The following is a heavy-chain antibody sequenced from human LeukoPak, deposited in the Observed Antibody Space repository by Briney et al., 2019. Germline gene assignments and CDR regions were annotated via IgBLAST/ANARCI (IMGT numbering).Heavy chain of an antibody. Sequence: PGGSLRLSCAASGFTFSSYAMSWVRQAPGEGLEWVSVISSGGSRDYADSVKGRFTISRDNSKNTLYLQMNSLRAGDTAVYYCAREGSTSRHFDYWGQGTLVTVSS. V-gene: IGHV3-66*01. CDR2: ISSGGSR. D-gene: IGHD3-10*01. CDR1: GFTFSSYA. CDR3: AREGSTSRHFDY. J-gene: IGHJ4*02.